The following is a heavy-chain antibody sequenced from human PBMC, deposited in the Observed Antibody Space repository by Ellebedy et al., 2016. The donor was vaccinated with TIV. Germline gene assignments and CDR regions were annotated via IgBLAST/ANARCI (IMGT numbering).Heavy chain of an antibody. CDR1: GFTFSSYG. J-gene: IGHJ6*02. CDR2: IRDDGSNK. D-gene: IGHD3-10*01. CDR3: VKGGSGSYHYYYGMDV. V-gene: IGHV3-30*02. Sequence: PGGSLRLSCAASGFTFSSYGIHWVRQAPGKGLEWVAFIRDDGSNKYYTDSVKGRFTISRDNSKNTLYLQMSSLRAEDTAVYYCVKGGSGSYHYYYGMDVWGQGITVTVSS.